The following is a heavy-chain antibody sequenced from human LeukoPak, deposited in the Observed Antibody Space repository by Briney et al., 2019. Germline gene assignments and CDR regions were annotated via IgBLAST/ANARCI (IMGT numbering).Heavy chain of an antibody. J-gene: IGHJ5*01. Sequence: GGSLRLSCAASGFTFSSYDMHWVRQAPGKGLEWVSSIAITGDTYYLGSVKGRFTISRENAKNSLYLQMNSLRAGDTAVYYCTRGLTGGLDSWGQETLVTVSS. D-gene: IGHD1-26*01. CDR1: GFTFSSYD. CDR3: TRGLTGGLDS. CDR2: IAITGDT. V-gene: IGHV3-13*04.